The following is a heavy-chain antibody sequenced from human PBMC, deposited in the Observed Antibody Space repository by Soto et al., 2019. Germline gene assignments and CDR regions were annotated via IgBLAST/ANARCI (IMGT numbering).Heavy chain of an antibody. CDR1: GGSISSYY. CDR2: ICYSGST. J-gene: IGHJ6*03. D-gene: IGHD4-17*01. V-gene: IGHV4-59*01. Sequence: PSETLSLTCTVSGGSISSYYWSWIRQPPGKGLEWIGYICYSGSTNYNPSLKSRVTISVDTSKNQFSLKLSSVAAADTAVYYCAREVLRGYYMDVWGKGTTVTVSS. CDR3: AREVLRGYYMDV.